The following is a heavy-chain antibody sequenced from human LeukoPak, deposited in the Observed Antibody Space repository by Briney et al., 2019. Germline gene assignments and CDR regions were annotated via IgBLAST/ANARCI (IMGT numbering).Heavy chain of an antibody. V-gene: IGHV3-48*01. CDR3: AKDSGWLRFHY. CDR1: GFTFSSYS. CDR2: ISSSSSTI. Sequence: PGGSLRLSCAASGFTFSSYSMNWVRQAPGKGLEWVSYISSSSSTIYYADSVKGRFTISRDNAKNSLYLQMNSLRAEDTAVYYCAKDSGWLRFHYWGQGTLVTVSS. D-gene: IGHD5-12*01. J-gene: IGHJ4*02.